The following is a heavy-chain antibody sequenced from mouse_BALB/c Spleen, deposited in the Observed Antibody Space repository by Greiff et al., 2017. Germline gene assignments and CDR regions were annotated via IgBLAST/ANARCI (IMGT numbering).Heavy chain of an antibody. Sequence: EVQVVESGGGLVKPGGSLKLSCAASGFTFSSYAMSWVRQTPEKRLEWVASISSGGSTYYPDSVKGRFTISRDNARNILYLQMSSLRSEDTAMYYCARGGRYGYFDYWGQGTTLTVSS. D-gene: IGHD1-1*01. CDR2: ISSGGST. J-gene: IGHJ2*01. CDR3: ARGGRYGYFDY. CDR1: GFTFSSYA. V-gene: IGHV5-6-5*01.